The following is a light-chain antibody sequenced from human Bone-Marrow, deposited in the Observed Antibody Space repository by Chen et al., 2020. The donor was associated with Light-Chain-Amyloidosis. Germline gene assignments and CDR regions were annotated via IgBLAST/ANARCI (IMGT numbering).Light chain of an antibody. Sequence: QSARTQPASGSGSPGQAITHPGPGTSSDVGGDNHVPWYQQHPDKAPKLMIYEVTNRPSWVPDRFSGSKSDNTASLTISGLQTEDEADYFCSSYTITNTLVFGSGTRVTVL. CDR1: SSDVGGDNH. CDR2: EVT. J-gene: IGLJ1*01. CDR3: SSYTITNTLV. V-gene: IGLV2-14*01.